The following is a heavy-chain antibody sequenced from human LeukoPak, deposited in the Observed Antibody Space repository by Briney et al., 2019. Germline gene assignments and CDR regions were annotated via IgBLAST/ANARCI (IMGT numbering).Heavy chain of an antibody. CDR3: ARGNTIFGASRWFDP. V-gene: IGHV3-30-3*01. CDR1: GFTFSASA. J-gene: IGHJ5*02. CDR2: VAYDGNSK. Sequence: GTSLRLSCAASGFTFSASAMHWVRQAPGKGLEWVAVVAYDGNSKYYADSVKGRFTTSRDNSKNTLYLQMNNLRSEDTALYHCARGNTIFGASRWFDPWGQGTLVTVSS. D-gene: IGHD3-3*01.